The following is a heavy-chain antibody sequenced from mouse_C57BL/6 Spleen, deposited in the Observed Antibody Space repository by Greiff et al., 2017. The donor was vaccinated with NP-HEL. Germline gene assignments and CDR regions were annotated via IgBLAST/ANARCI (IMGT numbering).Heavy chain of an antibody. V-gene: IGHV1-47*01. CDR3: ARGNYYGSRGWYFDV. D-gene: IGHD1-1*01. CDR2: FHPYNDDT. J-gene: IGHJ1*03. Sequence: VQLVESGAELVKPGASVKMSCKASGYTFTTYPLEWMKQNHGKSLEWIGNFHPYNDDTKYNEKFKGKATLTVEKSSSTVYLELSRLTSDDSAVYYCARGNYYGSRGWYFDVWGTGTTVTVSS. CDR1: GYTFTTYP.